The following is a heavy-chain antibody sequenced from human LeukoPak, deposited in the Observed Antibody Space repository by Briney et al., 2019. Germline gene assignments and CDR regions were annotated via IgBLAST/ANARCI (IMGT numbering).Heavy chain of an antibody. CDR2: IHYSGST. CDR1: GGSISSYY. CDR3: ARVMDTGYGGKLLGYYYYMDV. D-gene: IGHD4/OR15-4a*01. Sequence: PSETLSLTCTVSGGSISSYYWSWIRQPPGKGLEWIGYIHYSGSTNNNPSLESRVTISVDTSKNQFSLKLSSVTAADTVVYYCARVMDTGYGGKLLGYYYYMDVWGKGTTVTVSS. J-gene: IGHJ6*03. V-gene: IGHV4-59*01.